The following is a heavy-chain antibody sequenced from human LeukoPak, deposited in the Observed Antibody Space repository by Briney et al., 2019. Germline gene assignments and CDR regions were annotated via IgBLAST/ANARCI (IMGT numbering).Heavy chain of an antibody. V-gene: IGHV1-69*13. Sequence: SVKLSRNASGGTFNTYSNSLVRQAPGQGLGWNGMIISVFGSSTYSQRFQGRVTMTEYESTITAYMELSSLRVDDAAVFYCASSRDSFDRGGYSIIDLWGQGTLVAVSS. J-gene: IGHJ4*02. CDR2: IISVFGSS. CDR1: GGTFNTYS. CDR3: ASSRDSFDRGGYSIIDL. D-gene: IGHD3-22*01.